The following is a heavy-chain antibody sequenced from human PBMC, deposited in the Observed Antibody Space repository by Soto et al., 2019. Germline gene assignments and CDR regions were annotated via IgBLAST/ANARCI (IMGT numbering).Heavy chain of an antibody. V-gene: IGHV4-59*01. J-gene: IGHJ6*02. CDR1: GGSISSYY. CDR2: IYYSGST. D-gene: IGHD2-8*01. CDR3: ARDIMGTNYYYYGMDV. Sequence: SLPLPLTCTVSGGSISSYYWIWIRQPQGKGLEWIGYIYYSGSTNYNPSLKSRVTISVDTSKNQFSLKLSSVTAADTAVYYCARDIMGTNYYYYGMDVWGQGTTVTVSS.